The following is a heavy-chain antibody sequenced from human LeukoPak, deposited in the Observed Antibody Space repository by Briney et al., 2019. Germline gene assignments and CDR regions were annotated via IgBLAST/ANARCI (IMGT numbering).Heavy chain of an antibody. D-gene: IGHD3-9*01. CDR3: AKGLRYFDWYDY. CDR1: GFTFSNYA. Sequence: GGSLRLSCAASGFTFSNYAMNWVRQAPGKGLQWVSTISGSGVSTYFADSVEGRFTVSRDNSKNTLYLQMNSLRAEDTAVYYCAKGLRYFDWYDYWGQGTLVTVSP. V-gene: IGHV3-23*01. J-gene: IGHJ4*02. CDR2: ISGSGVST.